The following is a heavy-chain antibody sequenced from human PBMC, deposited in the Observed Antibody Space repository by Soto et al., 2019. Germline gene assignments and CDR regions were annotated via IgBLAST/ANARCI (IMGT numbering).Heavy chain of an antibody. J-gene: IGHJ6*02. CDR2: ISAYNGNT. Sequence: QVQLVQSGAEVKKPGASVQVSCKASGYTFTSYGISWVRQAPGQGLEWMGWISAYNGNTNYAQKLQGRVTMTTDTSTSTAYMELRSLRSDDTAVYYCARDGFSQLPIREAYYYGMDVWGQGTTVTVSS. CDR1: GYTFTSYG. D-gene: IGHD2-2*01. CDR3: ARDGFSQLPIREAYYYGMDV. V-gene: IGHV1-18*01.